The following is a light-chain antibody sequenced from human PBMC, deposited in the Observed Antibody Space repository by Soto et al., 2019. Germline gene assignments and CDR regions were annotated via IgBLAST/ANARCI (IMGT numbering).Light chain of an antibody. CDR1: QSIRGNE. Sequence: EVVLTQSPGTLSLSPGERATLSCRASQSIRGNELAWYQQKPGQAPRLLIYRGSTRATGIPDRFSGRGSGTDFTLTISRLEPEDFAVYYCQDYGTSAPWTFGQGTKVGIK. CDR3: QDYGTSAPWT. J-gene: IGKJ1*01. V-gene: IGKV3-20*01. CDR2: RGS.